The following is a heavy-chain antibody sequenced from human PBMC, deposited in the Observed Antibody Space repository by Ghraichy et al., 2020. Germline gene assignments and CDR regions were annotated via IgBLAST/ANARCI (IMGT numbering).Heavy chain of an antibody. CDR3: VRDSGWSNWFDP. D-gene: IGHD6-19*01. J-gene: IGHJ5*02. Sequence: SQTLSLTCAISGDSVSTNSAAWNWIRQSPSRGLEWLGRTYYRSKWYNDYAVSVKSRITINPDTSKNQFYLHLNSVTPEDTAVYYCVRDSGWSNWFDPWGQGTLVTVSS. CDR2: TYYRSKWYN. CDR1: GDSVSTNSAA. V-gene: IGHV6-1*01.